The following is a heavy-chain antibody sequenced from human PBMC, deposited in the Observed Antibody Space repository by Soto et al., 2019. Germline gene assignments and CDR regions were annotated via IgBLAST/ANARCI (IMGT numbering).Heavy chain of an antibody. D-gene: IGHD6-13*01. CDR3: ARGAVGAAAGISRGEAPNYYYYYMDV. V-gene: IGHV4-34*01. Sequence: SETLSLTCAVYGGSISGYYWSWIRQPPGKGLEWIGEINHSGSTNYNPSLKSRVTISVDTSKNQFSLKLSSVTAADTAVYYCARGAVGAAAGISRGEAPNYYYYYMDVWGKGTTVTVSS. J-gene: IGHJ6*03. CDR2: INHSGST. CDR1: GGSISGYY.